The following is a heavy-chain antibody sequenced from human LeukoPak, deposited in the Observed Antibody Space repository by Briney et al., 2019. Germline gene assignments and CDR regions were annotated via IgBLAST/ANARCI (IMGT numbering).Heavy chain of an antibody. V-gene: IGHV3-21*01. CDR3: ARDYGCSGGSCYLGAFDI. D-gene: IGHD2-15*01. CDR2: ISSSSSYI. CDR1: GFTFSSYS. J-gene: IGHJ3*02. Sequence: PGGSLRLSCAASGFTFSSYSMNWVRQAPGKGLEWVSSISSSSSYIYYADSVKGRITISRDNAKNSLYLQMTSLRAEDTAVYYCARDYGCSGGSCYLGAFDIWGQGTMVTVSS.